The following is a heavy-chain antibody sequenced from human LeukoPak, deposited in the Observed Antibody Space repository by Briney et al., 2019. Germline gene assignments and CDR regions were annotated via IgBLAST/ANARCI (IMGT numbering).Heavy chain of an antibody. CDR1: GFGFSNYW. D-gene: IGHD4-11*01. Sequence: GGSLRLSCAASGFGFSNYWMSWVRQAPGKGLEWVANMNEDGREKNYVDSVKGRFTSSRDNAQDSLYLQMNSLRAEDTAVYYCARDRGYSNFDYWGQGTLLTVSS. J-gene: IGHJ4*02. CDR2: MNEDGREK. CDR3: ARDRGYSNFDY. V-gene: IGHV3-7*01.